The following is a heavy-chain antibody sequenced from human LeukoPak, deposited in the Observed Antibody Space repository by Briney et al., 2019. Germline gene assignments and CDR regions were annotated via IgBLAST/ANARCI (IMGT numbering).Heavy chain of an antibody. CDR3: AKDGLGAFDI. V-gene: IGHV3-23*01. Sequence: PGGPLELSWAAPGLTFGSLAWGWFGRAPGRGLEWVSAISGSGGSTYYADSVKGRFTISRDNSKNTLYLQMNSLRAEDTAVYYCAKDGLGAFDIWGQGTMVTVS. D-gene: IGHD3-16*01. J-gene: IGHJ3*02. CDR1: GLTFGSLA. CDR2: ISGSGGST.